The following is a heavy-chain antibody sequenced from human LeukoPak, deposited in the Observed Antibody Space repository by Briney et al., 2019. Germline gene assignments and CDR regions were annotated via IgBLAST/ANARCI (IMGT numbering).Heavy chain of an antibody. CDR2: INPNSGGT. CDR3: ATSVLRYLGWLLPFDY. CDR1: GYTFTGYY. D-gene: IGHD3-9*01. V-gene: IGHV1-2*02. J-gene: IGHJ4*02. Sequence: ASVKVSCKASGYTFTGYYMHWVRQAPGQGLEWMGWINPNSGGTNYAQKFQGRVTMTRDTSISTAYMELSRLRSDDTAVYYCATSVLRYLGWLLPFDYWGQGTLVTVSS.